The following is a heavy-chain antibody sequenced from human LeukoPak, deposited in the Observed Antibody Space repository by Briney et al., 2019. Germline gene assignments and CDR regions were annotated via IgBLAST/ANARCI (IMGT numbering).Heavy chain of an antibody. CDR2: ISGRGGST. CDR3: ARAPAYYDFNYFDY. V-gene: IGHV3-23*01. Sequence: GGSLRLSCAASGFTFSSYAMSWVRQAPGKGLEWVSGISGRGGSTNYADSVKGRFTISRGNSKNTLYLQMNSLRTEDTAVYYCARAPAYYDFNYFDYWGQGTLVTVSS. CDR1: GFTFSSYA. J-gene: IGHJ4*02. D-gene: IGHD3-3*01.